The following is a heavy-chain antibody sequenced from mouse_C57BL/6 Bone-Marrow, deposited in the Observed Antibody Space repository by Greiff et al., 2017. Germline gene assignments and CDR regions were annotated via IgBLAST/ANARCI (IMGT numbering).Heavy chain of an antibody. J-gene: IGHJ3*01. V-gene: IGHV1-82*01. CDR2: IYPGDGDT. CDR1: GYAFSSSW. Sequence: QVQLKQSGPELVKPGASVKISCKASGYAFSSSWMNWVKQRPGKGLEWIGRIYPGDGDTNYNGKFKGKATLTADKSSSTAYMQLSSLTSEDSAVYFCARGEGLTVWFAYWGQGTLVTVSA. D-gene: IGHD4-1*01. CDR3: ARGEGLTVWFAY.